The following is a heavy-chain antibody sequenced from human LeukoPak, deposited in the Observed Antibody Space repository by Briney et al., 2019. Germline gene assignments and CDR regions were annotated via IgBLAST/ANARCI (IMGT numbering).Heavy chain of an antibody. V-gene: IGHV4-59*01. CDR2: IYYSGTT. CDR1: GGSISSYY. Sequence: SETLSLTCTVSGGSISSYYWSWIRQPPGKGLEWIGYIYYSGTTNYNPSLKSRVTISVDTSKNQFSLKLSSVTAADTAVYYCARGRRGYDSSGYYAVYYGMDVWGQGTTVTVSS. CDR3: ARGRRGYDSSGYYAVYYGMDV. D-gene: IGHD3-22*01. J-gene: IGHJ6*02.